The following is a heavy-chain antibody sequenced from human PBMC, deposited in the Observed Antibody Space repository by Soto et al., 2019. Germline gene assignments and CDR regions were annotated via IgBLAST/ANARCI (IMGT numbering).Heavy chain of an antibody. CDR3: ATYCSGGSCYVY. D-gene: IGHD2-15*01. CDR1: GYTFSKYD. V-gene: IGHV1-8*01. J-gene: IGHJ4*02. Sequence: ASVKVSCKASGYTFSKYDISWVRQAPGQGPEWMGWMNPHSGNTGNAQKFQGRITMTRDTSIRTAYMELYSLTSDDTAVYYCATYCSGGSCYVYWGQGTPVTVSS. CDR2: MNPHSGNT.